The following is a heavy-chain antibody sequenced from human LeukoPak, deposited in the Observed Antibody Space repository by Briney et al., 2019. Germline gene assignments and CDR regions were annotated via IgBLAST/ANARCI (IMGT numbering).Heavy chain of an antibody. V-gene: IGHV4-4*07. D-gene: IGHD3-22*01. J-gene: IGHJ4*02. CDR1: GGSISSYY. Sequence: SETLSLTCTVSGGSISSYYWSWLRQPAGKGLEWIGRIYTSGSNNYNPSLKSRVTMSVDTSKNQFSLKLSSVTAADTAVYYCARENFYYYDSSGYWYFDYWGQGTLVTVSS. CDR2: IYTSGSN. CDR3: ARENFYYYDSSGYWYFDY.